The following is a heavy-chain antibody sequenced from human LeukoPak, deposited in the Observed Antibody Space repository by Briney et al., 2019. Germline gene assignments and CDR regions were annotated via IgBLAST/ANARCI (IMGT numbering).Heavy chain of an antibody. D-gene: IGHD2-2*01. Sequence: GGSLRLSCAASGFTFSSYTMNWVRQAPGKGLEWVSSITSSSSYIYYADSVKGRFTISRHNAKNSLYLQMDSLRAEDTAVYYCARRSVVVPAADIFIYYYYYYMDVWGKGTTVTISS. CDR2: ITSSSSYI. J-gene: IGHJ6*03. V-gene: IGHV3-21*01. CDR1: GFTFSSYT. CDR3: ARRSVVVPAADIFIYYYYYYMDV.